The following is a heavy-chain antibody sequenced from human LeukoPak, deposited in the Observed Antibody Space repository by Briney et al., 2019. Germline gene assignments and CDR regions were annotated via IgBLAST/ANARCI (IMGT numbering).Heavy chain of an antibody. J-gene: IGHJ4*02. CDR3: ARGGFGDYGDEPIKFDY. Sequence: ASVKVSCKASGYTFTSYGISWVRQAPGQGLEWMGWISAYNGNTNYAQKLQGRVTMTTDTSTSTAYMELRSLRSDDTAVYYCARGGFGDYGDEPIKFDYWGQGTLVTVSS. V-gene: IGHV1-18*01. CDR1: GYTFTSYG. D-gene: IGHD4-17*01. CDR2: ISAYNGNT.